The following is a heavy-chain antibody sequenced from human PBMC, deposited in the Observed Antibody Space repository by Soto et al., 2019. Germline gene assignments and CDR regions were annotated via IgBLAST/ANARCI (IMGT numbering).Heavy chain of an antibody. CDR2: IYYSGST. CDR3: ARSYDSSGYYYYYYGMDV. J-gene: IGHJ6*02. D-gene: IGHD3-22*01. V-gene: IGHV4-59*08. Sequence: PSETLSLTCTVSGGSISSYYWSWIRQPPGKGLEWIGYIYYSGSTNYNPSLKSRVTISVDTSKNQFSLKLSSVTAADTAVYYFARSYDSSGYYYYYYGMDVWGQGTTVTVSS. CDR1: GGSISSYY.